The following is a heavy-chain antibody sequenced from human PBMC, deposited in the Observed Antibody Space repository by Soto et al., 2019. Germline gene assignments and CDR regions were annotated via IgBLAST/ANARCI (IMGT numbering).Heavy chain of an antibody. Sequence: SETLSLTCTVSGGSISSYYWSWIRQPPGKGLEWIGYIYYSGSTNYNPSLKSRVTISVDTSKNQFSLKLSSVTAADTAVYYCARHFPGDYFDDWGQGTLVTVSS. J-gene: IGHJ4*02. D-gene: IGHD4-17*01. CDR3: ARHFPGDYFDD. CDR1: GGSISSYY. CDR2: IYYSGST. V-gene: IGHV4-59*08.